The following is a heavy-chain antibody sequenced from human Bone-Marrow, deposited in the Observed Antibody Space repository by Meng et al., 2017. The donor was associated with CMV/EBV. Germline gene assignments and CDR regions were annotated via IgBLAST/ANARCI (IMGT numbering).Heavy chain of an antibody. CDR2: ISYDGSNK. CDR3: AKDDYDILTGYGINGMDV. V-gene: IGHV3-30*04. CDR1: GFTFSSYA. Sequence: GESLKISCAASGFTFSSYAMHWVRQAPGKGLEWVAVISYDGSNKYYADSVKGRFTISRDNSKNTLYLQMNSLRAEDTAVYYCAKDDYDILTGYGINGMDVWGQGTTVPVSS. D-gene: IGHD3-9*01. J-gene: IGHJ6*02.